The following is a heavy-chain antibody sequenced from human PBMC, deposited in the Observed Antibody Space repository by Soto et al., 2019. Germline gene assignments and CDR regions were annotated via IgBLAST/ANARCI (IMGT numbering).Heavy chain of an antibody. V-gene: IGHV1-2*04. CDR3: ARDGMYSSSRFDAFDI. Sequence: ASVKVSCKASGYTFTGYYMHWVRQSPGQGLEWMGWINPNSGGTNYAQKFQGWVTMTRETSISTAYMELSRLRSDDTAVYYCARDGMYSSSRFDAFDIWGKGTIVTVSS. J-gene: IGHJ3*02. CDR2: INPNSGGT. D-gene: IGHD6-6*01. CDR1: GYTFTGYY.